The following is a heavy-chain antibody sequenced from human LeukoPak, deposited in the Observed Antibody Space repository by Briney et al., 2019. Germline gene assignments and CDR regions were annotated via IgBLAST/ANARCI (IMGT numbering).Heavy chain of an antibody. V-gene: IGHV3-23*01. Sequence: GESLKISCAASGFTFSSYAMSWVRQAPGKGLEWVSAISGSGGSTYYADSVKGRFTISRDNSKNTLYLQMNSLRAEDTAVYYCAKDRYSSGWYGKYFQHWGQGTLVTVSS. CDR3: AKDRYSSGWYGKYFQH. CDR1: GFTFSSYA. J-gene: IGHJ1*01. CDR2: ISGSGGST. D-gene: IGHD6-19*01.